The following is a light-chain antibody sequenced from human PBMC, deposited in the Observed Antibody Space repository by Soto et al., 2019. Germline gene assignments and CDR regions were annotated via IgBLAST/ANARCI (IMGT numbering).Light chain of an antibody. Sequence: DIQMTQSPSSLSASVGDRVTITCQASQDINTYLNWYQQKPGKAPNLLIYDASKLETGVPSRFSGGGSRTDFTFTVTSLQPEDIATYFCQHYDNLLLTFGGGTKVEL. CDR2: DAS. J-gene: IGKJ4*01. CDR3: QHYDNLLLT. CDR1: QDINTY. V-gene: IGKV1-33*01.